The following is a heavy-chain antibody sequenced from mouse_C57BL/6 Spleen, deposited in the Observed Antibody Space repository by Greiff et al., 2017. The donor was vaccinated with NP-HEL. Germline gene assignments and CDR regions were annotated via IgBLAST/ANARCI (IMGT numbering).Heavy chain of an antibody. V-gene: IGHV5-17*01. CDR3: ARKDDAMDY. CDR1: GFTFSDSG. J-gene: IGHJ4*01. Sequence: EVMLVESGGGLVKPGGSLKLSCAASGFTFSDSGMHWVRQAPEKGLEWVAYISSGSSTIYYADTVKGRFTISRDNAKNTLFLQMTSLRSEDTAMYYCARKDDAMDYWGQGTSVTVSS. CDR2: ISSGSSTI.